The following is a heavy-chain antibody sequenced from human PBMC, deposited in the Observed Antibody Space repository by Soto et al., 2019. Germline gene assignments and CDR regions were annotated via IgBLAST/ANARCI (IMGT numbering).Heavy chain of an antibody. J-gene: IGHJ4*02. CDR3: ARDDPLDSSGYSY. D-gene: IGHD3-22*01. V-gene: IGHV3-21*01. CDR1: GFTFSSYS. Sequence: PGGSLRLSCAASGFTFSSYSMNWVRRAPGKGLEWVSSISSSSSYIYYADSVKGRFTISRDNAKNSLYLQMNSLRAEDTAVYYCARDDPLDSSGYSYWGQGTLVTVSS. CDR2: ISSSSSYI.